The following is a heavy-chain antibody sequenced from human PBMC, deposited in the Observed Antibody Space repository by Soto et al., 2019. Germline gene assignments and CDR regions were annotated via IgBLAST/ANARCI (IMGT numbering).Heavy chain of an antibody. D-gene: IGHD4-4*01. CDR1: GYLISSGYY. J-gene: IGHJ4*02. CDR3: ERVILNSHLDY. V-gene: IGHV4-38-2*01. Sequence: PSETLSLTCAVSGYLISSGYYWGWIRQPPGKGLEWIGNVFHSGSTYYTPSLKSRATISVDTSNNQVSLRLTSVTAADAAVYYCERVILNSHLDYWGQGTLVTVSS. CDR2: VFHSGST.